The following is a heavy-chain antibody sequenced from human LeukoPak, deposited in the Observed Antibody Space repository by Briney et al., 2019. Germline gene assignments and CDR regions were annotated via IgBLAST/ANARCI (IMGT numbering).Heavy chain of an antibody. D-gene: IGHD3-16*01. CDR3: ARLLGTGTPFDY. Sequence: GESLKISCQGSGYRFSSYWIGWVRQMPGKGLEWMGVTGFSDTRYNPSFRGQVTISADKSINTAYLQWSSLKASDTAIYYCARLLGTGTPFDYWGQGTLVTVSS. V-gene: IGHV5-51*01. J-gene: IGHJ4*02. CDR2: TGFSDT. CDR1: GYRFSSYW.